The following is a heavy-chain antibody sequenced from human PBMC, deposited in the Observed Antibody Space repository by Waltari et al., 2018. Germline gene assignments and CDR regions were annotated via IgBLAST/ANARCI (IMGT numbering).Heavy chain of an antibody. CDR1: GFTFSNYW. D-gene: IGHD3-3*02. V-gene: IGHV3-7*01. CDR2: IKQDGSET. CDR3: ATSYHL. J-gene: IGHJ4*02. Sequence: EMQLVESGGGLVQPGGSPRLSCAASGFTFSNYWMNWVRQAPGKGLEWVANIKQDGSETNYVDSVKGRFTISRDNAKNSLFLQMNSLSAGDTAVYFCATSYHLWGQGTLVTVSS.